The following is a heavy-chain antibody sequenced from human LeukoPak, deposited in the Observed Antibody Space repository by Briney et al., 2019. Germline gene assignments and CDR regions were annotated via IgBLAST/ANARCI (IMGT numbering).Heavy chain of an antibody. D-gene: IGHD2-15*01. J-gene: IGHJ2*01. CDR1: GFPFCTYR. Sequence: GGPLTLPCAASGFPFCTYRKLWARQARGEGGVGVSRINSDGSSTNSGHSVESRFTTSRDNAKNTLYLQMSRLRAEDTAVYYCVTLLGYCGGAPCCAYYYFDLSGRGSPV. V-gene: IGHV3-74*01. CDR2: INSDGSST. CDR3: VTLLGYCGGAPCCAYYYFDL.